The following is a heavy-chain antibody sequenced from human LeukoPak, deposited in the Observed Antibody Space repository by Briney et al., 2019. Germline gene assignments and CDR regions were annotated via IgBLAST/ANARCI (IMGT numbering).Heavy chain of an antibody. D-gene: IGHD2-15*01. J-gene: IGHJ6*03. Sequence: SETLSLTCTISGYSISNGYYWAWIRQPPGKGLEWIGSIHYSGSTNYNPSLKSRVTISVDTSKNQFPLKLSSVTAADTAVYYYATGYCSGGSCYSYYYYNYMDVWGKGTTVTVSS. CDR3: ATGYCSGGSCYSYYYYNYMDV. CDR2: IHYSGST. CDR1: GYSISNGYY. V-gene: IGHV4-38-2*02.